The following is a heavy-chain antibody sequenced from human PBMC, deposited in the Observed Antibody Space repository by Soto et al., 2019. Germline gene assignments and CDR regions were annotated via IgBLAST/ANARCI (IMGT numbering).Heavy chain of an antibody. CDR2: ISSNGGNT. Sequence: GGSLRLSCSASGFTFNTFAMHWVRQTPGKGLEFVSAISSNGGNTYYADSVKGRFAISRDNSKNTLYLQMYSLRPEDTALYYCVKEGYMRSDWYGQFDCWGQGTLVTVSS. D-gene: IGHD6-19*01. CDR3: VKEGYMRSDWYGQFDC. CDR1: GFTFNTFA. V-gene: IGHV3-64D*06. J-gene: IGHJ4*02.